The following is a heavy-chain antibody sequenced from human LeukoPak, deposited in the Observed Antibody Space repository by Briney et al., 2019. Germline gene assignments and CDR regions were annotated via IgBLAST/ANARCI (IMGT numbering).Heavy chain of an antibody. D-gene: IGHD6-13*01. V-gene: IGHV3-9*01. CDR1: GFTFDDYA. Sequence: GGSLRLSCAASGFTFDDYAMHWVRQAPGKGLEWVSGISWNSGSIGYADSVKGRFTISRDNAKNSLYLQMNSLRAEDTALYYCAKGPHQYSSSWYYFDYWGQGTLVTVSS. CDR3: AKGPHQYSSSWYYFDY. CDR2: ISWNSGSI. J-gene: IGHJ4*02.